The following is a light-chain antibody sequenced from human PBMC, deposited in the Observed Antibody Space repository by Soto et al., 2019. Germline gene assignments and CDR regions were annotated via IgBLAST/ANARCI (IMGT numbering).Light chain of an antibody. CDR3: QQYDNLPLT. CDR1: QDINIY. V-gene: IGKV1-33*01. J-gene: IGKJ5*01. Sequence: DIQMTQSPSSLSASVGDRVTIICQASQDINIYLNWYQQKPGKAPKLLIYGASSLETGVPSRFSGSGSGTNFTFTISSLQPDDFATYYCQQYDNLPLTIGQGTRLDIK. CDR2: GAS.